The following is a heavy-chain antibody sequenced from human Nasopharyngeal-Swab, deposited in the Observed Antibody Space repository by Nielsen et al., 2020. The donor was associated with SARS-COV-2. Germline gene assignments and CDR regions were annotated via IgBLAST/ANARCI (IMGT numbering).Heavy chain of an antibody. Sequence: WIRQPPGKGLEWVASITQDGSEKYYVDYVKGRFTISGDNSKNSLFLQMNFLRAEDTAMYFCASLPGNVWSGYGFDYWGQGTLVTVSS. J-gene: IGHJ4*02. D-gene: IGHD3-3*01. CDR3: ASLPGNVWSGYGFDY. CDR2: ITQDGSEK. V-gene: IGHV3-7*01.